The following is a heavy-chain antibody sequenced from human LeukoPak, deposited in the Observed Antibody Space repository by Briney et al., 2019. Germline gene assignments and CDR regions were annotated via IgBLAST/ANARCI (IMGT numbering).Heavy chain of an antibody. CDR3: ALGQCRGGSCYYDAFDI. CDR1: GGSISNYY. J-gene: IGHJ3*02. CDR2: IYYSGST. D-gene: IGHD2-15*01. Sequence: SETLSLTCTVSGGSISNYYWSWIRPPPGKGQEWIGHIYYSGSTRYNSSLKRRVTILVDMSKNQFSLKLSSVTAADTAVYYCALGQCRGGSCYYDAFDIWGQGTMVSVSS. V-gene: IGHV4-59*08.